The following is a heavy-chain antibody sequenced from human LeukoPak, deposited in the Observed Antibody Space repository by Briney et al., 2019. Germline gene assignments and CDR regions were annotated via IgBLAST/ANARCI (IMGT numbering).Heavy chain of an antibody. CDR1: GFTVSSNY. J-gene: IGHJ3*02. D-gene: IGHD2-15*01. CDR3: AREIYCSAGSCTGGVFDI. CDR2: IYSGGST. V-gene: IGHV3-53*01. Sequence: PGGSLRLSCAASGFTVSSNYMSWVRQAPGKGLEWVSVIYSGGSTYYADSVKGRFTISRDNSKNTLYLQMNSLRVEDTAVYYCAREIYCSAGSCTGGVFDIWGQGTMVTVSS.